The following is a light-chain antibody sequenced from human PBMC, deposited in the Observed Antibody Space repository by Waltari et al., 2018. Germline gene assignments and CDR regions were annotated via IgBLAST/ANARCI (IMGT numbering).Light chain of an antibody. J-gene: IGLJ2*01. CDR2: DVN. CDR1: YSNIGAYDY. Sequence: QSALTQPRSVSGSPGQSVTISCTGTYSNIGAYDYGSWYQQHPGKAPKAMIHDVNIRPSGVPDRFSGSKSGNTASLTISGLQAEDEADYYCCSYAGRYTVLFGGGTKLTVL. CDR3: CSYAGRYTVL. V-gene: IGLV2-11*01.